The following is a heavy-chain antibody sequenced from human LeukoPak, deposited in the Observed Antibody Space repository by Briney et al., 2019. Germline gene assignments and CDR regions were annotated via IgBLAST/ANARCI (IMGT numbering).Heavy chain of an antibody. CDR2: IYYSGST. D-gene: IGHD3-22*01. CDR1: GGSISSSSYY. Sequence: SETLSLTCTVSGGSISSSSYYWGWTRQPPGKGLEWIGSIYYSGSTYYNPSLKSRVTISVDTSKNQFSLKLSSVTAADTAVYYCARLIGDSSGYHVDYWGQGTLVTVSS. CDR3: ARLIGDSSGYHVDY. J-gene: IGHJ4*02. V-gene: IGHV4-39*01.